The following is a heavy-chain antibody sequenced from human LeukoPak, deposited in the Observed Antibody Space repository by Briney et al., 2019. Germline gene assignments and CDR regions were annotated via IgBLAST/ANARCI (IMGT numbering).Heavy chain of an antibody. V-gene: IGHV3-74*01. J-gene: IGHJ4*02. CDR1: GFTFSSFW. CDR3: ARGGYSGSGIYYNDY. D-gene: IGHD3-10*01. Sequence: GGSLRLSCAASGFTFSSFWMHWVRQAPEKGLVWVSRINSDGGRTNYADSVKGRFTISRDNAKNTLYLQMNSLRAEDTAVYYCARGGYSGSGIYYNDYWGQGTLVTVSS. CDR2: INSDGGRT.